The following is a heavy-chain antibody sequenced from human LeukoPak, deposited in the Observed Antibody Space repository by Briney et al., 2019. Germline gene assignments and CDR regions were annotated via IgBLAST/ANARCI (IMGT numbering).Heavy chain of an antibody. Sequence: SETLSLTCALYGGSFSHYYWSWLRQPPGKGLEWVGEIHPSGSTSFNPSLESRVSISKDTSKNQFSLKLTSVNAADTAVYYCSRGSDESKTGDYWGQGTLVTVSS. CDR1: GGSFSHYY. CDR2: IHPSGST. J-gene: IGHJ4*02. CDR3: SRGSDESKTGDY. V-gene: IGHV4-34*01. D-gene: IGHD6-25*01.